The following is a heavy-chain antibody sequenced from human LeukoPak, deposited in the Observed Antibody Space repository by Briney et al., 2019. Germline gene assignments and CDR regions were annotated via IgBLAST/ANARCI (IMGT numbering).Heavy chain of an antibody. J-gene: IGHJ5*02. Sequence: SETLSLTCTVSGGSISSSSYHWGWIRQPPGKGLEWIGSIYYSGSTYYNPSLKSRVTISVDTSKNQFSLKLSSVTAADTAVYYCASTYYDFWSGSSRQGVDPWGQGTLVTVSS. V-gene: IGHV4-39*01. CDR2: IYYSGST. D-gene: IGHD3-3*01. CDR1: GGSISSSSYH. CDR3: ASTYYDFWSGSSRQGVDP.